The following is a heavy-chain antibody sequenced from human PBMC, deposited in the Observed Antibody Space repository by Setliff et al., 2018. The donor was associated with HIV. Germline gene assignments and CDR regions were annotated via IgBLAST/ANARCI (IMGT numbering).Heavy chain of an antibody. CDR3: AREAPDDHFDH. Sequence: GASVKVSCKASGYTFTDYYIHWVRQAPGQGIEWMGMSNPSGGQRSFAQTFQGRITVATATSTATSTGTVYMELSSLRSEDTAVYYCAREAPDDHFDHWGQGTLVTVSS. D-gene: IGHD1-1*01. V-gene: IGHV1-46*01. CDR2: SNPSGGQR. CDR1: GYTFTDYY. J-gene: IGHJ4*02.